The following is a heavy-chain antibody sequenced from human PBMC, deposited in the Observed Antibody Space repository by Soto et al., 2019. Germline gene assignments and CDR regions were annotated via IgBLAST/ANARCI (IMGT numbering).Heavy chain of an antibody. V-gene: IGHV3-23*01. D-gene: IGHD1-26*01. Sequence: EVQVLESGGDLVQPGGSLRLSCAASGFTIRNYAMSWVRQVPGKALEWVSGISGSSDRTYYADFVKGRFTISKDTSSNTLHLEMISLGFEDTAVYHCEGSGTWGQGTMVTVSS. CDR1: GFTIRNYA. CDR2: ISGSSDRT. CDR3: EGSGT. J-gene: IGHJ3*01.